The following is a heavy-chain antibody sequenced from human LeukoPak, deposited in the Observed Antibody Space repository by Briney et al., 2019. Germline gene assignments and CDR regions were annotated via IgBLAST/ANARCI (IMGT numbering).Heavy chain of an antibody. J-gene: IGHJ3*02. D-gene: IGHD4-17*01. V-gene: IGHV3-30-3*01. CDR3: ARESHDYGDYEGAFDI. CDR2: ISSDGSDK. CDR1: GFTFSRYP. Sequence: GRSLRLSCAASGFTFSRYPMHWVRQAPGKGLEWVALISSDGSDKKHADSAKGRFTISRDNSKNTLYLQMHSLRVEDTAVYYCARESHDYGDYEGAFDIWGQGTMVTVSS.